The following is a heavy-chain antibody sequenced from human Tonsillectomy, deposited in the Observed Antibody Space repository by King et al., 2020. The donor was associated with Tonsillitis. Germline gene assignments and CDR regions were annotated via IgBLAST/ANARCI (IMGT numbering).Heavy chain of an antibody. CDR1: GGTFSSYS. CDR3: ARDCSGGTCFEY. V-gene: IGHV1-69*01. D-gene: IGHD2-15*01. J-gene: IGHJ4*02. CDR2: IIPLFRTT. Sequence: EQLVQSGAEVKKPGSSVKVSCKSSGGTFSSYSISWIRQAPGQGLEWMGGIIPLFRTTSYAQKFQGRVTITADDSTSTAYLELSGLRSEDTAVYYCARDCSGGTCFEYWGQGALITVS.